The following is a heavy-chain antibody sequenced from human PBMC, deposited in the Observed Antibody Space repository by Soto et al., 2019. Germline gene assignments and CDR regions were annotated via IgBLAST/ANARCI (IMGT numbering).Heavy chain of an antibody. CDR1: GFTFSSYA. D-gene: IGHD4-17*01. CDR3: ARGVGGDSVPPHFDY. V-gene: IGHV3-23*01. J-gene: IGHJ4*02. CDR2: ISGSGGGT. Sequence: GGSLRLSCAASGFTFSSYAMSWVRQAPGKGLEWVSAISGSGGGTYYADSVKGRFTISRDNAKNTLFLQMSSLRAEDTAVYYCARGVGGDSVPPHFDYWGQGTLVTVSS.